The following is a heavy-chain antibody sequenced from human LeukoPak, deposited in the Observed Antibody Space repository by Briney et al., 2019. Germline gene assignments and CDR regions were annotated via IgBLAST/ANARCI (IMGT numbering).Heavy chain of an antibody. Sequence: PGGSLRLSCTASGFTLSRYWMSWVRQAPGKGLEWVANIEPDGGEKYYVDSVKGRFTISRDNAKNSLYLQMNSLRAEDTAVYYCGVDYWGQGTLVTVSS. V-gene: IGHV3-7*01. CDR2: IEPDGGEK. CDR3: GVDY. CDR1: GFTLSRYW. J-gene: IGHJ4*02.